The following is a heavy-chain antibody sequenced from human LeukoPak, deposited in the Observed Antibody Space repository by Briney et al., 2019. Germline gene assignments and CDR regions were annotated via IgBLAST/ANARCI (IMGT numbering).Heavy chain of an antibody. CDR2: ISSSSSII. CDR1: GFTFSSYS. J-gene: IGHJ6*02. V-gene: IGHV3-48*01. D-gene: IGHD6-19*01. Sequence: GGSLRLSCAASGFTFSSYSMNWVRQAPGKGLGWVSYISSSSSIIYYADSVKGRFTISRDNAKNSLYLQMNSLRAEDTAVYYCARDLTSSGYSSGSYYNYYGMDVWGQGTTVTVSS. CDR3: ARDLTSSGYSSGSYYNYYGMDV.